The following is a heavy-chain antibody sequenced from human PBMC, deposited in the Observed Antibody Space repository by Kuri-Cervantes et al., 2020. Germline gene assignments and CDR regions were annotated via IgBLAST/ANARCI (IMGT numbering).Heavy chain of an antibody. J-gene: IGHJ3*02. CDR1: GFTFSSYA. V-gene: IGHV3-30-3*01. CDR2: ISYDGSNK. Sequence: GESLKISCAASGFTFSSYAMHWVRQAPGKGLEWVAVISYDGSNKYYADSVKGRFTISRDNAKNSLYLQMNSLRAEDSAVYYCARVGIIADAFDIWGQGTMVTVSS. D-gene: IGHD7-27*01. CDR3: ARVGIIADAFDI.